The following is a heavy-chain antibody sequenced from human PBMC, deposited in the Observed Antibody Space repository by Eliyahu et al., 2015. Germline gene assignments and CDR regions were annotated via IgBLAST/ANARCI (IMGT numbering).Heavy chain of an antibody. J-gene: IGHJ3*02. Sequence: EVQLVESGGGLVQPGGSLXLXXAASGFTFSSXXXSWVRQAPGKGLEGVGNIKQDGSEKYYVDSVKGRFTISRDNAKNSLYLQMNSLRAEDTAVYYCARGDYYDTNGHYHDAFDIWGQGTMVTVSS. CDR2: IKQDGSEK. V-gene: IGHV3-7*04. D-gene: IGHD3-22*01. CDR1: GFTFSSXX. CDR3: ARGDYYDTNGHYHDAFDI.